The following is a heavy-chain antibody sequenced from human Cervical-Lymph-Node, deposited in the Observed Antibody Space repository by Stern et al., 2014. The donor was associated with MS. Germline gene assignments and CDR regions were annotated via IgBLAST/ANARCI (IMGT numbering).Heavy chain of an antibody. Sequence: EVQLVQSGAEVKKPGESLKISCKGSGYSFTNYWIGWGRQMPGKGLEWKGIIHPGDSDTRYSPAFQGQVTISADKSIRTASLQWSSLKASDTAMYYCARHCAKREQCAFDYWGQGTLVTVSS. CDR2: IHPGDSDT. V-gene: IGHV5-51*01. J-gene: IGHJ4*02. D-gene: IGHD6-19*01. CDR3: ARHCAKREQCAFDY. CDR1: GYSFTNYW.